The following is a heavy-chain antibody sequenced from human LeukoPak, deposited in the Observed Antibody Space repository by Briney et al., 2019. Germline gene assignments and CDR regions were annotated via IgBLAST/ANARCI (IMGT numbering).Heavy chain of an antibody. CDR1: AYTFSNYG. J-gene: IGHJ5*02. D-gene: IGHD2-2*01. CDR3: ARGPYCSSTSCYSPTENWFDP. V-gene: IGHV1-18*01. Sequence: ASVKVSCKASAYTFSNYGFNWVRQAPGQGLEWMGWISAYNGNTKYAQKFQGRVTMTRDTSISTAYMELSRLRSDDTAVYYCARGPYCSSTSCYSPTENWFDPWGQGTLVTVSS. CDR2: ISAYNGNT.